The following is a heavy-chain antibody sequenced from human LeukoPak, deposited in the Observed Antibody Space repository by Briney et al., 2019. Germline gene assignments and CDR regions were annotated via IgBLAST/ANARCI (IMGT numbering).Heavy chain of an antibody. V-gene: IGHV4-59*01. CDR3: ARVLSHVSLWFDP. Sequence: PSETLSLTCTVSGGSISSYYWSWIRQPPGKGLEWIGYIYYSGSTNYNPSLKSRVTISVDTSKNQFSLKLSSVTAADTAVYYCARVLSHVSLWFDPWGQGTLVTVSS. CDR2: IYYSGST. D-gene: IGHD2/OR15-2a*01. CDR1: GGSISSYY. J-gene: IGHJ5*02.